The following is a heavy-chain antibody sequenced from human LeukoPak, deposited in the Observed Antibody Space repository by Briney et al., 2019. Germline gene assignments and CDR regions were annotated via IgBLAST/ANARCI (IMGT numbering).Heavy chain of an antibody. J-gene: IGHJ4*02. Sequence: GASVKVSCKASGYTFTSYGISRVRQAPGQGLEWMGWISAYNGNTNYAQKLQGRVTMTTDTSTSTAYMELRSLRSDDTAVYYCARDAGATMIVVVPTGFDYWGQGTLVTVSS. CDR1: GYTFTSYG. D-gene: IGHD3-22*01. CDR2: ISAYNGNT. V-gene: IGHV1-18*01. CDR3: ARDAGATMIVVVPTGFDY.